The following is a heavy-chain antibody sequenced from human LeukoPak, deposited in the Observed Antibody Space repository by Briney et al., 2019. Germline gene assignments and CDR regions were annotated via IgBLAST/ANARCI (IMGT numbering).Heavy chain of an antibody. J-gene: IGHJ4*02. CDR3: AREATVGGY. D-gene: IGHD3-16*01. V-gene: IGHV1-2*02. Sequence: ASVKVSCKASGYTFTAYYIHWVRQAPGQGLEWMGWIYPNSGGTNYAQKFQGRVTMTRDTSISTTYMELSSLRSDDTAIYYCAREATVGGYWGQGTLVTVSS. CDR2: IYPNSGGT. CDR1: GYTFTAYY.